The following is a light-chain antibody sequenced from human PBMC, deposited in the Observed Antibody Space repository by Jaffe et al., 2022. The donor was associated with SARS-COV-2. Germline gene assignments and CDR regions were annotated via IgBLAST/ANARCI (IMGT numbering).Light chain of an antibody. CDR2: DVS. CDR3: CSYVGSDNSV. CDR1: SSDVGNYNY. V-gene: IGLV2-11*01. J-gene: IGLJ2*01. Sequence: QPALTQPRSVSESPGQSVAISCTGTSSDVGNYNYVSWYQQHPGKAPKLLIYDVSKRPSGVPDRFSGSKSGNTASLTISGLQAEDEADYYCCSYVGSDNSVFGGGTKVTAL.